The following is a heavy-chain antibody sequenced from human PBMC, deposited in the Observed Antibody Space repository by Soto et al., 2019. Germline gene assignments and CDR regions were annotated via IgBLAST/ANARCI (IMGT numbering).Heavy chain of an antibody. CDR3: ARGSAYSDYDLEY. Sequence: LGLSCAASGFTFTNYAMTWVRQAPVKGLEWVSGVSGTGGSAYYADSVKGRFTISRDKSTNTLYLHMNSLRAEDTAVYYCARGSAYSDYDLEYWGQGTLVTVSS. V-gene: IGHV3-23*01. J-gene: IGHJ4*02. CDR2: VSGTGGSA. D-gene: IGHD4-17*01. CDR1: GFTFTNYA.